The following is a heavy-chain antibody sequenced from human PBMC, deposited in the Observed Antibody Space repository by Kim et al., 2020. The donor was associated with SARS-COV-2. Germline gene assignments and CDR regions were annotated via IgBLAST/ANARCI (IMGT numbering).Heavy chain of an antibody. D-gene: IGHD1-26*01. J-gene: IGHJ5*01. Sequence: GGSLRLSCAASGFTLSTFWMTWVRQAPGKGLEWVANINQDGSEKYYVDSVKGRFTISRDNANNLLYLQMSSLRAEDTAVYLCAREWDGDYPTNWFDSWCEGTLPTLPS. CDR3: AREWDGDYPTNWFDS. V-gene: IGHV3-7*01. CDR1: GFTLSTFW. CDR2: INQDGSEK.